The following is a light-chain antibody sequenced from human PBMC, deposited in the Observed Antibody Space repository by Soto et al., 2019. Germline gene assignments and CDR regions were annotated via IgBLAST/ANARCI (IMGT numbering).Light chain of an antibody. CDR3: QQYGSSPRT. J-gene: IGKJ3*01. CDR2: GAS. Sequence: EMVLTQSPXXLSXXXXXXXXXXXXXXQSVXSSYLAWYQQKPGQAPRLLIYGASSRATGIPDRFSGSGSGTDFTLTISRLEPEDFAVYYCQQYGSSPRTFGPGTKVDIK. CDR1: QSVXSSY. V-gene: IGKV3-20*01.